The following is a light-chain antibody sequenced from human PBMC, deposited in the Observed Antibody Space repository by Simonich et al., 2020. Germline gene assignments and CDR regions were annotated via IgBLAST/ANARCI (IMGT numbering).Light chain of an antibody. CDR1: SSDVGGYNY. J-gene: IGLJ2*01. V-gene: IGLV2-14*01. CDR2: DVS. Sequence: QSALTQPASVSGSPGQSITISCTGTSSDVGGYNYVSWYQQHPGKAPKLMIYDVSKRLSRVSNRFSGSKSGNTASLTISGLQAEDEADYYCSSYTSSSTYVVFGGGTKLTVL. CDR3: SSYTSSSTYVV.